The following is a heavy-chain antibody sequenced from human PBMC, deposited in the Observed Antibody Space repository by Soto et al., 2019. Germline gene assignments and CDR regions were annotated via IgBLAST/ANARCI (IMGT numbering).Heavy chain of an antibody. CDR1: GFTFSSYA. D-gene: IGHD3-9*01. J-gene: IGHJ4*02. CDR2: ISSNGGST. Sequence: PGGSLRLSCSASGFTFSSYAMHWVRQAPGKGLEYVSAISSNGGSTYYADSVKGRFTTSRDNSKNTLYLQMSSLRAEDTAVYYCVKDHIPDVYYDILTGYPLRSYFDYWGQGTLVTVSS. CDR3: VKDHIPDVYYDILTGYPLRSYFDY. V-gene: IGHV3-64D*06.